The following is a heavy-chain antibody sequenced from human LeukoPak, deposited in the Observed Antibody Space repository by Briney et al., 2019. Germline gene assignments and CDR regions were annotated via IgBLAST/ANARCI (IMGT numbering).Heavy chain of an antibody. CDR1: GDSGSSNSAA. V-gene: IGHV6-1*01. D-gene: IGHD4-17*01. CDR2: TYYRSKWYN. CDR3: ARDQGAYGNFDY. Sequence: SQTPSLTCALSGDSGSSNSAALKWVRQSPSRGLEWLGRTYYRSKWYNDYAVSVKSRITINPDTSKNQFSLQLNSVTPEDTAVYYCARDQGAYGNFDYWGQGTLVTVSS. J-gene: IGHJ4*02.